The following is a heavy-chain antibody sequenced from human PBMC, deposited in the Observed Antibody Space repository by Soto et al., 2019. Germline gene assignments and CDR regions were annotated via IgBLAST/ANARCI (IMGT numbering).Heavy chain of an antibody. J-gene: IGHJ4*01. D-gene: IGHD3-22*01. CDR1: GFAFNNAW. V-gene: IGHV3-15*07. Sequence: GGSLTLSCGGSGFAFNNAWINWVRQAPGKGLGWVGRIKSKALGGTTDFAAPVRGRFAITRDDSRNMAYMQMNSLNTEDTAVYYCTTDSYSTMIEVRFDYWGHGTLVTVSS. CDR3: TTDSYSTMIEVRFDY. CDR2: IKSKALGGTT.